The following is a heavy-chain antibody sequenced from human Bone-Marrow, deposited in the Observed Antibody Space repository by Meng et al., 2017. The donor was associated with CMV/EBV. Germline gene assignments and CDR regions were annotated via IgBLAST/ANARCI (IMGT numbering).Heavy chain of an antibody. D-gene: IGHD6-19*01. CDR2: INSDGSST. Sequence: VLEPGWRLAQPGWSRSLSCAASVFTFISYWMHWVRQAPGKGLVWVSRINSDGSSTSYADSVKGRFTISRDNAKNTLYLQMNSLRAEDTAVYYCARDGGVAEGYWGQGTLVTVSS. V-gene: IGHV3-74*01. CDR3: ARDGGVAEGY. CDR1: VFTFISYW. J-gene: IGHJ4*02.